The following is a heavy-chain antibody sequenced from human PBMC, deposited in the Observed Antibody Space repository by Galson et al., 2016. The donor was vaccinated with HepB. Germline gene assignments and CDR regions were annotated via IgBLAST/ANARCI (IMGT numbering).Heavy chain of an antibody. CDR3: AKLGGDSGSPY. V-gene: IGHV3-30*04. Sequence: SLRLSCAASGFTFNTYAMYWVRQAPGKGLEWVSVMSYDGTKKYYADSVRGRFTISRDNPKNTLYLQVNSLRADDTAVYYCAKLGGDSGSPYWGHGTLVTVSS. CDR2: MSYDGTKK. D-gene: IGHD5-12*01. J-gene: IGHJ4*01. CDR1: GFTFNTYA.